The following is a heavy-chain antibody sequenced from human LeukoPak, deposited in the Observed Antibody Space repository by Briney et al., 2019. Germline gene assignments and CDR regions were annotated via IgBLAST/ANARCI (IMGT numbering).Heavy chain of an antibody. J-gene: IGHJ4*02. CDR3: ARALNPLPGTYYFDY. D-gene: IGHD2-15*01. CDR2: IYISGST. Sequence: SETLSLTCTVSGGSINSHYWSWIWQPAGKGLEWIGRIYISGSTNYNSSLQSRVTMSVDTSKNQFSLKLSSVTAADTAVYYCARALNPLPGTYYFDYWGQGTLVTVSS. CDR1: GGSINSHY. V-gene: IGHV4-4*07.